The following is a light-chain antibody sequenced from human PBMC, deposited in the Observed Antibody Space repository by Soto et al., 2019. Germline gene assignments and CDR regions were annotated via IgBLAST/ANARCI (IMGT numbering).Light chain of an antibody. V-gene: IGKV3-15*01. CDR2: AAS. CDR1: QSLTNN. J-gene: IGKJ1*01. Sequence: EMILTQSPATLSVSPGGRATLSCRASQSLTNNLAWYQQKPGQAPRLLIYAASTRATGIPARFSGSGSGTAFTLTISNLQSEDFAVYHCQHRGTFGQGTKVEIK. CDR3: QHRGT.